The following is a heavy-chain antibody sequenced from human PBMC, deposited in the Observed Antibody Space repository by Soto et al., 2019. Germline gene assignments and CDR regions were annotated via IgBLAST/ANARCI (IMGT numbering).Heavy chain of an antibody. J-gene: IGHJ6*02. Sequence: QVQLVQSGAEVKNPGASVKVSCKASGYSFTRYGIGWARQAPGQGLEWRGWINAYNGNTNYAQNLQGRLTLTTDTSTTTAYMELSSLRSNDTAIYYCAMVDVYVTPSPQDVWGQGTTVTVSS. CDR2: INAYNGNT. D-gene: IGHD3-16*01. CDR3: AMVDVYVTPSPQDV. CDR1: GYSFTRYG. V-gene: IGHV1-18*01.